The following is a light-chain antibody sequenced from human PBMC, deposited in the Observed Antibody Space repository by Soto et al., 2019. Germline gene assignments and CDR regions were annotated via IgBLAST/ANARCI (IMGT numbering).Light chain of an antibody. J-gene: IGKJ4*01. CDR1: QGISSY. CDR3: QQLNSYPLT. CDR2: AAS. V-gene: IGKV1-9*01. Sequence: IQLTQSPSSLSASVGDRVTITCRASQGISSYLAWYQQKPGKPPKLLIYAASTLQSGVPSRFSGSGSGTDFTLTISSLQPEDFATYYCQQLNSYPLTFGGGTKVEIK.